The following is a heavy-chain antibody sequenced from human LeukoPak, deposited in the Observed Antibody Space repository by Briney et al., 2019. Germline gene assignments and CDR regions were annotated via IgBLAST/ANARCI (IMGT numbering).Heavy chain of an antibody. CDR1: GGSISSSSYY. V-gene: IGHV4-39*07. Sequence: PSETLSLTCTVSGGSISSSSYYWGWIRQPRGKGLEWIGSIYYSGSTYYNPSLKSRVTISVDTSKNQFSLKLSSVTAADTAVYYCARTKMSAYYYYYMDVWGKGTTVTVSS. CDR2: IYYSGST. J-gene: IGHJ6*03. D-gene: IGHD3-3*01. CDR3: ARTKMSAYYYYYMDV.